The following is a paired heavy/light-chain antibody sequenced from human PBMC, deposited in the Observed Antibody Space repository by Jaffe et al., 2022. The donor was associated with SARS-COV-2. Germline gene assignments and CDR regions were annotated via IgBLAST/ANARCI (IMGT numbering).Heavy chain of an antibody. CDR1: GGSISVNGYY. CDR3: ARLLEGDWEPTNY. CDR2: IYYSGST. J-gene: IGHJ4*02. D-gene: IGHD1-26*01. Sequence: QLQLQESGPGLVKPSETLSLTCTVSGGSISVNGYYWGWIRQPPGKGLEWIGSIYYSGSTYYNPSLKSRVTISVDTSKNQFSLRLSSVTAADTAVYYCARLLEGDWEPTNYWGQGTLVTVSS. V-gene: IGHV4-39*01.
Light chain of an antibody. Sequence: DIQMTQSPSTLSASVGDRVTITCRASQSISSWLAWYQQKPGKAPKLLIYKASSLESGVPSRFSGSASGTEFTLTISSLQPDDFATYYCQQYNSLWTFGQGTKVEIK. CDR1: QSISSW. V-gene: IGKV1-5*03. J-gene: IGKJ1*01. CDR2: KAS. CDR3: QQYNSLWT.